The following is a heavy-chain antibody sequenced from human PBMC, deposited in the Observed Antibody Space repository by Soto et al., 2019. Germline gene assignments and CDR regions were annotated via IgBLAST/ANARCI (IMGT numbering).Heavy chain of an antibody. V-gene: IGHV1-2*02. D-gene: IGHD3-10*01. CDR1: GYTFTGYY. CDR2: INPNSGDT. J-gene: IGHJ6*01. CDR3: ARGGLIVRGSMDV. Sequence: GPSVKVSCKASGYTFTGYYMHWVRQAPGQGLEWMGWINPNSGDTNYAQKFQGRVTMTRDTSISTASMELSRLRSDDTAVYYCARGGLIVRGSMDVCRQGTTVTVSS.